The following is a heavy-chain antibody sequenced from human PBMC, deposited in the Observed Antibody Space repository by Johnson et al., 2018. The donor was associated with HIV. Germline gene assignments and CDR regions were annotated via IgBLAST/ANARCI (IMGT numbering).Heavy chain of an antibody. CDR2: IKEDGSEK. CDR1: GFTFSSHW. CDR3: ARDPLAYDNFWSGSLHAFDI. Sequence: VHLVESGGALVQPGGSLRLSCAASGFTFSSHWMNWVRQAPGKGLEWVANIKEDGSEKKYVDSVKGRFTISRDNAKNSLYLQMNSLRGEDTAVYYCARDPLAYDNFWSGSLHAFDIWGQGTKVTVSS. J-gene: IGHJ3*02. V-gene: IGHV3-7*01. D-gene: IGHD3-3*01.